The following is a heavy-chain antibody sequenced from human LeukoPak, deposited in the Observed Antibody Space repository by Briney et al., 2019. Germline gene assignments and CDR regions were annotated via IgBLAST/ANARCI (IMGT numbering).Heavy chain of an antibody. CDR2: INPNTGGT. Sequence: ASVKVSCKASEYTFTRYYMHWVRQAPGQGLEWMGWINPNTGGTNYVQKFQGRVTMTRDTSITTAYMELRSLEYDDTAVYYCAKDFRDQWLVNAFHIWGQGTMVTVSS. V-gene: IGHV1-2*02. CDR3: AKDFRDQWLVNAFHI. D-gene: IGHD6-19*01. CDR1: EYTFTRYY. J-gene: IGHJ3*02.